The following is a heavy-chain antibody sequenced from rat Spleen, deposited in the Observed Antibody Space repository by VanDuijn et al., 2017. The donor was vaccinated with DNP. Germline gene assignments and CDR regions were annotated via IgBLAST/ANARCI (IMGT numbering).Heavy chain of an antibody. D-gene: IGHD1-2*01. CDR2: ISYDGSRT. J-gene: IGHJ2*01. CDR3: AKANGRD. CDR1: GFTFSDYA. V-gene: IGHV5-17*01. Sequence: EVQLVESGGGLVQPRRSLKLSCAASGFTFSDYAMVWVRQAPKKGLEWVATISYDGSRTYYRDSVKGRFTISRDNAKSTLYLQMDSLRSEDTATYYCAKANGRDWGQGVMVTVSS.